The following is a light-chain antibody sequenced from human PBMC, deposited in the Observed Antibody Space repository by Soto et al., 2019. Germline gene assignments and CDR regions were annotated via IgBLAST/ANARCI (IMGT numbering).Light chain of an antibody. CDR2: DAS. V-gene: IGKV1-39*01. CDR3: QQSYKTQHT. Sequence: DIQMTQSPSTLSASVGDRVTITCRASQSISSWLAWYQQKPGKAPSPLISDASTLQGGVPSRFSGSGSGTDFTLSISSLQSEDFATYYCQQSYKTQHTFGQGTKVDIK. J-gene: IGKJ2*01. CDR1: QSISSW.